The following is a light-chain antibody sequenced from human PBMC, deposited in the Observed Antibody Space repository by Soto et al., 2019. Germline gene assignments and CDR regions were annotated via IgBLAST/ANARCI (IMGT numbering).Light chain of an antibody. CDR3: GSWDSSLSAGQV. J-gene: IGLJ3*02. Sequence: QSVLTQPPSVSAAPGQKVTISCSGSNSNVGNNYVSWYQHIPGTAPKLLIYDNNKRPSGIPDRFSGSKSGTSATLGITGLQTGDEADYYCGSWDSSLSAGQVFGGGTQLTVL. CDR2: DNN. CDR1: NSNVGNNY. V-gene: IGLV1-51*01.